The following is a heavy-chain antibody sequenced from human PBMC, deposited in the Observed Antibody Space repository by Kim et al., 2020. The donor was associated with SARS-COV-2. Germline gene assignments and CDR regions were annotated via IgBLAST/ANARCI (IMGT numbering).Heavy chain of an antibody. J-gene: IGHJ6*02. V-gene: IGHV4-34*01. CDR2: INHSGST. CDR3: ARLRYFDWLLFYYYGMDV. D-gene: IGHD3-9*01. CDR1: GGSFSGYY. Sequence: SETLSLTCAVYGGSFSGYYWSWIRQPPGKGLEWIGEINHSGSTNYNPSLKSRVTISVDTSKNQFSLKLSSVTAADTAVYYCARLRYFDWLLFYYYGMDVWGQGTTVTVS.